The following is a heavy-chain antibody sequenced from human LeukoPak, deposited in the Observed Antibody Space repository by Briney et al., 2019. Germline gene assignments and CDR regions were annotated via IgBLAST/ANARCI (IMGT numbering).Heavy chain of an antibody. CDR3: ARGTGTRFGYYFDY. CDR2: IIPIFGTA. V-gene: IGHV1-69*01. Sequence: ASVKVSCKXSGGTFSSYAISWVRQAPGQGLEWMGGIIPIFGTANYAQKFQGRVTITADESTSTAYMELSSLRSEDTAVYYCARGTGTRFGYYFDYWGQGTLVTVSS. D-gene: IGHD1-1*01. CDR1: GGTFSSYA. J-gene: IGHJ4*02.